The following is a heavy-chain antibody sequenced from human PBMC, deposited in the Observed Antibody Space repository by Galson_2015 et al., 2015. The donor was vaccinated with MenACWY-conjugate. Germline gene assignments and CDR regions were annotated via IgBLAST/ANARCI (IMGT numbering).Heavy chain of an antibody. CDR3: ARQLHYCSSASCYHPYYYYNMDV. V-gene: IGHV5-51*01. D-gene: IGHD2-2*01. Sequence: QSGAEVKKAGESLKISFKVSGYNFPSFWIGWVRQVPGEGLEWMGIIYPGDSDTKYSPSFEGQVTISADKSINTAYLQWNSLKASDTAIYYCARQLHYCSSASCYHPYYYYNMDVWGQGTTVTVSS. CDR1: GYNFPSFW. CDR2: IYPGDSDT. J-gene: IGHJ6*03.